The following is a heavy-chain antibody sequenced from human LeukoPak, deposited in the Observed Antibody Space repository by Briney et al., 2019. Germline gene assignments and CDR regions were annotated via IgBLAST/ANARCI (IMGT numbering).Heavy chain of an antibody. CDR2: ISGSGGST. D-gene: IGHD6-19*01. CDR3: AKGQNSGYSSGWATHGY. V-gene: IGHV3-23*01. J-gene: IGHJ4*02. CDR1: GFTFSSYA. Sequence: GGSLRLFCAASGFTFSSYAMSWVRQAPGKGLEWVSAISGSGGSTYYADSVKGRFTISRDNSKNTLYLQMNSLRAEDTAVYYCAKGQNSGYSSGWATHGYWGQGTLVTVSS.